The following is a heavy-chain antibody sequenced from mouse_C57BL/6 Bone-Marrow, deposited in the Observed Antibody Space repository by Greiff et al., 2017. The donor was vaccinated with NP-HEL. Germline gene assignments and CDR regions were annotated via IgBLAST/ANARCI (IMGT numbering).Heavy chain of an antibody. V-gene: IGHV3-6*01. CDR1: GYSITSGYY. Sequence: ESGPGLVKPSQSLSLTCSVTGYSITSGYYWNWIRQFPGNKLEWMGYISYDGSNNYNPSLKTQISLTRDKTKNQFFLQLNSVTTEDTATYYGARGESDRTWYFDVWGTGTTVTVSS. CDR3: ARGESDRTWYFDV. J-gene: IGHJ1*03. CDR2: ISYDGSN.